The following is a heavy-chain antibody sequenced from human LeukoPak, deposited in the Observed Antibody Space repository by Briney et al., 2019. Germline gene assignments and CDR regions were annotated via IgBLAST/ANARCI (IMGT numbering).Heavy chain of an antibody. CDR3: AREGWLGESSPLDY. V-gene: IGHV3-30*04. D-gene: IGHD3-10*01. CDR2: ISYDGSNK. J-gene: IGHJ4*02. Sequence: KSGGSLRLSCAASGFTFSSYAMHWVRQAPGKGLEWVAVISYDGSNKYYADSVKGRFTISRDNSKNTLYLQMNSLRAEDTAVYYCAREGWLGESSPLDYWGQGTLVTVSS. CDR1: GFTFSSYA.